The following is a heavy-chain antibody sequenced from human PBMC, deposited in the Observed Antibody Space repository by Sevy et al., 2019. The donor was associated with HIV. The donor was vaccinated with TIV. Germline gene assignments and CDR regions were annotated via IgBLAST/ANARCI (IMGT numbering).Heavy chain of an antibody. J-gene: IGHJ3*02. D-gene: IGHD3-22*01. V-gene: IGHV1-69*01. CDR3: ARATTTPQDYYDSSGYSDAFDI. CDR1: GGTFSSYA. CDR2: IIPIFDTA. Sequence: ASVKVSCKASGGTFSSYAISWVRQAPGQGLEWMGGIIPIFDTANYAQKFQGRVTITADESTSTAYMELSSLRSEDTAVYYCARATTTPQDYYDSSGYSDAFDIWGQGTMVTVSS.